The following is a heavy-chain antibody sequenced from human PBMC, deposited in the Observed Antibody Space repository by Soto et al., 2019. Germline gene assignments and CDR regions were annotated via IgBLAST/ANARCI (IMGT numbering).Heavy chain of an antibody. Sequence: PGGSLRLSCAASGFTFSGYTMNWVRQAPGKGLEWVSYISSSSSTIYYADSVQGRFTISRDNAKNSLYLQMNSLRAEDTAVYYCARGIDYWGQGTLVTAPQ. CDR1: GFTFSGYT. CDR2: ISSSSSTI. J-gene: IGHJ4*02. CDR3: ARGIDY. V-gene: IGHV3-48*01.